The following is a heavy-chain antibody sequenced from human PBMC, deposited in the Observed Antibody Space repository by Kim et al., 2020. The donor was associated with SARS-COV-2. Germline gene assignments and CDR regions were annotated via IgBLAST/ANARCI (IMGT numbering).Heavy chain of an antibody. J-gene: IGHJ5*02. Sequence: GGSLRLSCAASGFTFSSYSMNWVRQAPGKGLEWVSYISSSSSTIYYADSVKGRFTISRDNAKNSLYLQMNSLRDEDTAVYYCARDPIYCGGDCYPNWFDPWGQGTLVTVSS. CDR1: GFTFSSYS. D-gene: IGHD2-21*01. V-gene: IGHV3-48*02. CDR3: ARDPIYCGGDCYPNWFDP. CDR2: ISSSSSTI.